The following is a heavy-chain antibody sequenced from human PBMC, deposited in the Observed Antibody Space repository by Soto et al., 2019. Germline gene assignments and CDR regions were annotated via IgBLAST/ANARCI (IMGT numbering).Heavy chain of an antibody. CDR1: GYTFTDFY. CDR3: ASGGSTVTNEFDY. D-gene: IGHD4-17*01. J-gene: IGHJ4*02. CDR2: INPNSGDT. V-gene: IGHV1-2*04. Sequence: QVQLVQSGAEVKKPGASVKVSCKASGYTFTDFYMHWVRQAPGQGLEWMGWINPNSGDTEYAHNFQGWVTVTRDTSMRTAYMELSRLKSDDTAVYYCASGGSTVTNEFDYWSQGTLVSVSS.